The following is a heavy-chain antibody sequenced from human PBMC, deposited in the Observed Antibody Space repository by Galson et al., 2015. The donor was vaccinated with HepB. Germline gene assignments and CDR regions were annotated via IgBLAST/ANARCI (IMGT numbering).Heavy chain of an antibody. CDR3: ARDYYYDSSPYYYYYGMDV. CDR1: GYTFTKYA. D-gene: IGHD3-22*01. Sequence: SVKVSCKASGYTFTKYAMHWVRQAPGQRLEWMGWINAGNGNTKYSQKFQGRVTITRDTFASTAYMELSSPRSEDTAVYYCARDYYYDSSPYYYYYGMDVWGQGTTVTVSS. J-gene: IGHJ6*02. CDR2: INAGNGNT. V-gene: IGHV1-3*01.